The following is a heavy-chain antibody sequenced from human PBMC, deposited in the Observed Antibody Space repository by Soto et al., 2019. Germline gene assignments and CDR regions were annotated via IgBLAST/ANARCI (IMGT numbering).Heavy chain of an antibody. Sequence: SVKVSCKASGGTFSSYAVSWVRQAPGQGLEWMGGIIPIFGTANYAQKFQGRVTITADESTSTAYMELSSLRSEDTAVYYCARKSNIPYHYYGMDVWGHATTVSVSS. J-gene: IGHJ6*02. CDR2: IIPIFGTA. CDR1: GGTFSSYA. V-gene: IGHV1-69*13. CDR3: ARKSNIPYHYYGMDV. D-gene: IGHD2-2*02.